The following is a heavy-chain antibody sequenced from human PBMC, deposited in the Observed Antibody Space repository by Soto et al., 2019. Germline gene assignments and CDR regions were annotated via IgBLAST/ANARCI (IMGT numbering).Heavy chain of an antibody. CDR3: ARGLLYYDFWSGYYRARENWFDP. V-gene: IGHV1-8*01. D-gene: IGHD3-3*01. CDR2: MNPNSGNT. CDR1: GYTFTSYD. J-gene: IGHJ5*02. Sequence: ASVKVSCKASGYTFTSYDINWVRQATGQGLEWMGWMNPNSGNTGYAQKFQGRVTMTRNTSISTAYMELSSLRSEDTAVYYCARGLLYYDFWSGYYRARENWFDPWGQRTLVTVSS.